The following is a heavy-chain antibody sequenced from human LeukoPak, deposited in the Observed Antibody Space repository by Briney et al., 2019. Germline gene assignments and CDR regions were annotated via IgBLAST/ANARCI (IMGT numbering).Heavy chain of an antibody. CDR2: ISYDGSNK. CDR3: AREGGSSSPNDYYYYGMDV. CDR1: GFTFSSYA. J-gene: IGHJ6*02. D-gene: IGHD6-19*01. V-gene: IGHV3-30-3*01. Sequence: PGGSLTLSCAASGFTFSSYARHWVRQAPARELVGVAVISYDGSNKYYTASVKGRFTISRDNSKNTLSLQMNCLSAEDTAVYYCAREGGSSSPNDYYYYGMDVWGQGTTVTVSS.